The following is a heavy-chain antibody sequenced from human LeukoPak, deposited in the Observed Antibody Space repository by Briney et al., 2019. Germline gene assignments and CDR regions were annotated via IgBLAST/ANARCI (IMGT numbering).Heavy chain of an antibody. J-gene: IGHJ4*02. D-gene: IGHD6-19*01. CDR3: ARDGEQWLVRAYYFDY. CDR1: GHTFTSYG. Sequence: GASVKVSCKASGHTFTSYGISWVRQAPGQGLEWMGWISAYNGNTNYAQKLQGRVTMTTDTSTSTAYMELRSLRSDDTAVYYCARDGEQWLVRAYYFDYWGQGTLVTVSS. CDR2: ISAYNGNT. V-gene: IGHV1-18*01.